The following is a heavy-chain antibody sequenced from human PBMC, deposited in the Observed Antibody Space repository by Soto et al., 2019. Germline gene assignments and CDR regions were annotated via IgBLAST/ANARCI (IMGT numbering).Heavy chain of an antibody. D-gene: IGHD6-19*01. V-gene: IGHV1-2*04. CDR3: ASSSGWYARYYFDY. CDR1: GYTFTGYY. Sequence: ASVKVSCNAAGYTFTGYYMHWLRQAPGQGLEWMGWINPNSGGTNYAQKFQGWVTMTRDTSISTAYMELSRLRSDDTAVYYCASSSGWYARYYFDYWGQGTLVTVSS. CDR2: INPNSGGT. J-gene: IGHJ4*02.